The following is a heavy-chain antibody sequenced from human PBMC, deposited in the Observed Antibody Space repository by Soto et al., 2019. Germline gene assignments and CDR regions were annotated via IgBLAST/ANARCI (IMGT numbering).Heavy chain of an antibody. CDR2: ITGSGGST. J-gene: IGHJ5*02. Sequence: EVQLLESGGGLVQPGGSLRLSCAASGFTFSSYAMSWVRQAPGKGLEWVSSITGSGGSTYYADSLKGRFTISRDNSKDTLNLQMNGLSAEDTAAYYCAKDLQWGGGSSWTAWFDPWGQGTLVTVSS. CDR1: GFTFSSYA. V-gene: IGHV3-23*01. D-gene: IGHD6-13*01. CDR3: AKDLQWGGGSSWTAWFDP.